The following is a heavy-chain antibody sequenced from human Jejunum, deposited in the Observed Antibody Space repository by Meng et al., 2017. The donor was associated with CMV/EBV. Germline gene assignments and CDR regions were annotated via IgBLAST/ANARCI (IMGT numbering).Heavy chain of an antibody. J-gene: IGHJ4*02. Sequence: SGASLRNNYYWSWIRQSPGKGLEWIGNIYYSGTTNYNPPLKSRVIILIDTSNKQFSLKLGSVTTADAAVYYCARGSRASGGDFDYWGRGTLVTVSS. CDR1: GASLRNNYY. D-gene: IGHD2-21*01. CDR2: IYYSGTT. V-gene: IGHV4-59*01. CDR3: ARGSRASGGDFDY.